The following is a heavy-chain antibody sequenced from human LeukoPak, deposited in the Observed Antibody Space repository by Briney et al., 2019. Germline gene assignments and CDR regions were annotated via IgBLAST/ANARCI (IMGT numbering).Heavy chain of an antibody. CDR1: GYTFTSYD. D-gene: IGHD3-22*01. CDR3: ARARSPSSGYLLRDHNWFDP. V-gene: IGHV1-8*03. CDR2: MNPNSGNT. Sequence: ASVKVSCKASGYTFTSYDINWVRQATGQGLEWMGWMNPNSGNTGYAQKFQGRVTITRNTSISTAYMELSSLRSEDTAVYYCARARSPSSGYLLRDHNWFDPWGQGTLVTVSS. J-gene: IGHJ5*02.